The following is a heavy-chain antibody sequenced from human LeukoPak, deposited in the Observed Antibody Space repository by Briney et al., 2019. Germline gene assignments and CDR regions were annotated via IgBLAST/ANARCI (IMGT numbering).Heavy chain of an antibody. CDR1: KLNFA. J-gene: IGHJ4*02. CDR3: AKGHFASSSFFDY. CDR2: ISGSGDST. V-gene: IGHV3-23*01. Sequence: EPGGSLRLSCAASKLNFAMSRVRQTAGKGLEWVSAISGSGDSTFYADSVKGRFTISRDNSKNTLYLQMNSLRVEDTAVYYCAKGHFASSSFFDYWGQGTLVTVSS. D-gene: IGHD6-6*01.